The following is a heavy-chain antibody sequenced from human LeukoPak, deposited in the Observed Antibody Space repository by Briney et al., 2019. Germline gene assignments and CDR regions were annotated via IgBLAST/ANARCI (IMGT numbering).Heavy chain of an antibody. CDR2: INPSGGIT. CDR3: AKSISADYYYYGMDV. CDR1: GYRFTSYY. J-gene: IGHJ6*02. V-gene: IGHV1-46*01. Sequence: ASVKVSCKASGYRFTSYYMHWVRQAPGQGLEWMGIINPSGGITKYAQKLQGRVTMTRDTSTSTVYLEMSSLRSEDTAFYYCAKSISADYYYYGMDVWGQGTTVTVSS. D-gene: IGHD6-6*01.